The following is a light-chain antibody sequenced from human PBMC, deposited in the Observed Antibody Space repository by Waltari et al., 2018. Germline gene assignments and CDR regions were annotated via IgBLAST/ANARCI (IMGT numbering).Light chain of an antibody. J-gene: IGKJ4*01. CDR1: QSVNNY. CDR2: DAS. V-gene: IGKV3-11*01. Sequence: EIVLTQSPATLSLSPGERATLSCRASQSVNNYLAWYQQKPGQAPSLLIYDASNRATGIPARFSGSGSVTDFTLTISSLEPEDFAVYYCQQRSNWPLTFGGGTKVEIK. CDR3: QQRSNWPLT.